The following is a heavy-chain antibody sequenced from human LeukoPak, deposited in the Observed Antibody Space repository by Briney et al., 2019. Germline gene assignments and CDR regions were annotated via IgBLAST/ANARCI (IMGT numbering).Heavy chain of an antibody. D-gene: IGHD1-14*01. J-gene: IGHJ3*02. CDR1: GFTFSTYG. V-gene: IGHV3-33*01. Sequence: GRSLRLSCAASGFTFSTYGIHWVRQAPGKGLEWVAVIWYDGSIKYYADSVKGRFTISRDNSKNTLFLQMNSLRAEDTAVYYCARTLRLGTPRAFDIWGRGTMVTVSS. CDR3: ARTLRLGTPRAFDI. CDR2: IWYDGSIK.